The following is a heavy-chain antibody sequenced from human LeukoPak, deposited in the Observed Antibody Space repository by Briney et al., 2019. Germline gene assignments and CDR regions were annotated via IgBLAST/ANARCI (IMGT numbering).Heavy chain of an antibody. CDR1: GFTFSSYW. D-gene: IGHD1-26*01. CDR2: IKQDGSEK. V-gene: IGHV3-7*03. CDR3: ARVSSGATTVDY. Sequence: GGSLRLSCAASGFTFSSYWMSWVRRAPGKGLEWVANIKQDGSEKYYVDSVKGRFTISRDNAKNSLYLQMNSLRAEDTAVYYCARVSSGATTVDYWGQGTLVTVPS. J-gene: IGHJ4*02.